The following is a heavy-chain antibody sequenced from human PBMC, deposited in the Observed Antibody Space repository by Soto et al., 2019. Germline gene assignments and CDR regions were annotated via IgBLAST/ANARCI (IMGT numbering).Heavy chain of an antibody. V-gene: IGHV3-33*01. CDR2: IWYDGSNK. CDR3: ARDGSSNHYYYYGMDV. D-gene: IGHD6-13*01. Sequence: QVQLVESGGGVVQPGRSLRLSCAASGFTFSSYGMHWVRQAPGKGLEWVAVIWYDGSNKYYADSVKGRFTISRDNSKNTLYLQMNSLRAEDTAVYYCARDGSSNHYYYYGMDVWCQGTTVTVSS. CDR1: GFTFSSYG. J-gene: IGHJ6*02.